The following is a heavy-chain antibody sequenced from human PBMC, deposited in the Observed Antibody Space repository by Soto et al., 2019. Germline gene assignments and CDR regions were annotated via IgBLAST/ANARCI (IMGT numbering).Heavy chain of an antibody. V-gene: IGHV1-3*01. CDR1: GYPFTKYT. Sequence: ASVKVSCKASGYPFTKYTMYWVRQAPGQRLEWMGWINVANGDTKYSQELQGSVTITRSTSASTVYMELSRLRFEDTAIYYCARARTGSPSEYFEYWGQGTLVTVSS. D-gene: IGHD2-8*02. CDR3: ARARTGSPSEYFEY. CDR2: INVANGDT. J-gene: IGHJ1*01.